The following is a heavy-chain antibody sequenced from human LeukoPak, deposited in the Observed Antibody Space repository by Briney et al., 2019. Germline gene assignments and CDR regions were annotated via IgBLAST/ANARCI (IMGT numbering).Heavy chain of an antibody. CDR1: GFTFSSYS. D-gene: IGHD3-22*01. J-gene: IGHJ4*02. V-gene: IGHV3-20*04. Sequence: GGSLRLSCAASGFTFSSYSMNWVRQAPGKGLEWVSDIDWNGGNTGYADSVKGRFTISRDNAKNSLYLQMDSLRAEDTALYYCARSSYYDTTDYFDYWGQGTLVTVSS. CDR2: IDWNGGNT. CDR3: ARSSYYDTTDYFDY.